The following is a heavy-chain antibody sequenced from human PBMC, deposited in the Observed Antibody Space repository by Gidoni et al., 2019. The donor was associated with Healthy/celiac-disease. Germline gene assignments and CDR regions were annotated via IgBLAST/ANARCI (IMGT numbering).Heavy chain of an antibody. Sequence: QVQLVESGGGVVQPGRSLRLSCAASGFTFSSYGMHWVRQAPGKGLEWVAVISYDGSNKYYADSVKGRFTISRDNSKNTLYLQMNSLRAEDTAVYYCAKSNLPDYYYYYGMDVWGQGTTVTVSS. CDR1: GFTFSSYG. J-gene: IGHJ6*02. CDR3: AKSNLPDYYYYYGMDV. CDR2: ISYDGSNK. V-gene: IGHV3-30*18. D-gene: IGHD4-4*01.